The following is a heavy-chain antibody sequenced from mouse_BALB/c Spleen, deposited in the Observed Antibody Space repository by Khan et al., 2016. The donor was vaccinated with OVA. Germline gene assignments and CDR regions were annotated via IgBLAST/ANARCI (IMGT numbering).Heavy chain of an antibody. D-gene: IGHD4-1*02. Sequence: EVQLQESGPGLVKPSQSLSLTCTVTGYSITRDYAWNWIRQFQGNKLEWMGYITNSGSTNYNPSHKSRISTIRDTSKNQFLLQLNSVTTEDTATYYGASQLAPFSTRDYWDRGTSVTVTS. V-gene: IGHV3-2*02. CDR2: ITNSGST. J-gene: IGHJ4*01. CDR1: GYSITRDYA. CDR3: ASQLAPFSTRDY.